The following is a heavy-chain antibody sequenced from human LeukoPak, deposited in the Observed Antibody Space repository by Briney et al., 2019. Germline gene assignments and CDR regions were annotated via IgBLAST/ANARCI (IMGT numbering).Heavy chain of an antibody. CDR3: ARGSAVVTRGLDY. V-gene: IGHV4-4*07. J-gene: IGHJ4*02. CDR1: GDSISSYF. Sequence: SETLSLTCTVSGDSISSYFWTWIRQPAGKGLEWVGRISTSGSTNYNPSLKSRVTMSVDTSKNQFSLNLNSVTAADTAVYYCARGSAVVTRGLDYWGQGTLVTVSS. CDR2: ISTSGST. D-gene: IGHD4-23*01.